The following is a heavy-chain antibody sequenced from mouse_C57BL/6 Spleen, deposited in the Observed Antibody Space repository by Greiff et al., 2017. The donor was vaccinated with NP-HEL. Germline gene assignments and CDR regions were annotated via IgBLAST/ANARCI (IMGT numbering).Heavy chain of an antibody. Sequence: LKESGPGLVKPSQPLSLTCSVTGYSIPSGYYWNWIRQFPGNKLEWMGFISYDGSNNYNPSLKNRISITRDTSKNQFFLKLNAVTTEDTATYYCARERGSGYDDWGQGTTLTVSS. CDR2: ISYDGSN. J-gene: IGHJ2*01. D-gene: IGHD3-2*02. V-gene: IGHV3-6*01. CDR1: GYSIPSGYY. CDR3: ARERGSGYDD.